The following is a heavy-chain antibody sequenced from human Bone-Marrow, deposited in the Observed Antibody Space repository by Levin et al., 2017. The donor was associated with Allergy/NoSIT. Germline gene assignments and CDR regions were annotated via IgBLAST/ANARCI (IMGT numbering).Heavy chain of an antibody. J-gene: IGHJ5*02. D-gene: IGHD6-19*01. CDR3: AREREYSSGWSGWFDP. CDR1: GFTFSSYG. Sequence: GESLKISCAASGFTFSSYGMHWVRQAPGKGLEWVAVIWYDGSNKYYADSVKGRFTISRDNSKNTLYLQMNSLRAEDTAVYYCAREREYSSGWSGWFDPWGQGTLVTVSS. V-gene: IGHV3-33*01. CDR2: IWYDGSNK.